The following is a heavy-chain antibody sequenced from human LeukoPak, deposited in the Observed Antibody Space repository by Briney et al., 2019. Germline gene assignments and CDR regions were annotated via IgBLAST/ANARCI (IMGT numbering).Heavy chain of an antibody. CDR1: GYTFTGYY. Sequence: HVASVKVSCKASGYTFTGYYMHWVRQAPGQGLEWMGWINPNSGGTNYAQKFQGRVTMTRDTSISTAYMELSRLRSDDTAVYYCARGADYGDDYFDYWGQGTLVTVSS. CDR3: ARGADYGDDYFDY. J-gene: IGHJ4*02. CDR2: INPNSGGT. V-gene: IGHV1-2*02. D-gene: IGHD4-17*01.